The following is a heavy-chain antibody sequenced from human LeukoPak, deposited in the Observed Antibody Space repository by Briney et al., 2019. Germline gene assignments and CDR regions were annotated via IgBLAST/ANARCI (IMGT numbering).Heavy chain of an antibody. V-gene: IGHV3-33*01. CDR1: GFSFSSYG. CDR2: IWYDGSNK. Sequence: RTGGSLRLSCAASGFSFSSYGMHWVRQAPGKGLEWVAVIWYDGSNKYYADSVKGRFTISRDNSKNTLYLQMNSLRAEDTAVYYCARSLERNYYGSGSYYMNNWFDPWGQGTLVTVSS. CDR3: ARSLERNYYGSGSYYMNNWFDP. D-gene: IGHD3-10*01. J-gene: IGHJ5*02.